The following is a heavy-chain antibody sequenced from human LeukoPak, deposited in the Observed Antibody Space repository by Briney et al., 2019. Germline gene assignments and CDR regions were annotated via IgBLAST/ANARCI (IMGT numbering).Heavy chain of an antibody. CDR2: INHSGST. V-gene: IGHV4-34*01. Sequence: PSETLSLTCAVYGGSFSGYYWSWIRQPPGKGLEWIGEINHSGSTNYNPSLKSRVTISVDTSKNQFSLKLGSVTAADTAVYYCARELGYCSSTSCYGAFDIWGQGTMVTVSS. CDR3: ARELGYCSSTSCYGAFDI. D-gene: IGHD2-2*01. J-gene: IGHJ3*02. CDR1: GGSFSGYY.